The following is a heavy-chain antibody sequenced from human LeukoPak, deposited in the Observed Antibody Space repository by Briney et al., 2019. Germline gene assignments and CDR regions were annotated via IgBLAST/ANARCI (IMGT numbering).Heavy chain of an antibody. CDR1: GDSVSSNSAA. CDR2: TYYRSKWYN. J-gene: IGHJ4*02. CDR3: ARDLSYCSGGSCTGGFDY. V-gene: IGHV6-1*01. Sequence: PPQTLSLTCAISGDSVSSNSAAWNWIRQSPSRGLEWLGRTYYRSKWYNDYAVSVKSRITINPDTSKNQFSLQLNSVTPEDTAVYYCARDLSYCSGGSCTGGFDYWGQGTLVTVSS. D-gene: IGHD2-15*01.